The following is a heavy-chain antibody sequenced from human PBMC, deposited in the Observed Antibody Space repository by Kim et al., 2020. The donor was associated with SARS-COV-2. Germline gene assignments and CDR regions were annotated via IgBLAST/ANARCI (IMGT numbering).Heavy chain of an antibody. D-gene: IGHD2-2*01. J-gene: IGHJ5*02. CDR2: ISGSGGST. V-gene: IGHV3-23*01. Sequence: GGSLRLSCAASGFTFSSYAMSWVRQAPGKGLEWVSAISGSGGSTYYADSVKGRFTISRDNSKNTLYLQMNSLRAEDTAVYYCAKDRLIVVVPAAVWFDPWGQGTLVTVSS. CDR1: GFTFSSYA. CDR3: AKDRLIVVVPAAVWFDP.